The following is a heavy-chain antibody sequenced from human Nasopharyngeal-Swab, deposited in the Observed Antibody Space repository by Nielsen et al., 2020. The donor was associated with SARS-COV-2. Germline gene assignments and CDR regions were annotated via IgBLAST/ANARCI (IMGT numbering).Heavy chain of an antibody. V-gene: IGHV3-30-3*01. D-gene: IGHD3-22*01. Sequence: GESLKISCAASGFTFSSYAMHWVRQAPGKGLEWVAVISYDGSNKYYADSVKGRFTISRDNSKNTLYLQMNSLRAEDTAAYYCARDAERYYYDSSGYYAYWGQGTLVTVSS. CDR1: GFTFSSYA. J-gene: IGHJ4*02. CDR2: ISYDGSNK. CDR3: ARDAERYYYDSSGYYAY.